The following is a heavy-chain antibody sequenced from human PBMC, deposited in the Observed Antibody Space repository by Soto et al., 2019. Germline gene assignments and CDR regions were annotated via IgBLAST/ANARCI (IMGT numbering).Heavy chain of an antibody. Sequence: EVQLVESGGGLVQPGGSLRLSCAASGFTFSSNCMSWVRQAPGKGLEWVSVIYSGGSTYYADSVKGRFTISRDNSENTPYLQMNSLRADDTVVYYCARTCSGGTCSFNSWGQGTLVTVSP. CDR1: GFTFSSNC. D-gene: IGHD2-15*01. J-gene: IGHJ4*02. CDR3: ARTCSGGTCSFNS. V-gene: IGHV3-66*01. CDR2: IYSGGST.